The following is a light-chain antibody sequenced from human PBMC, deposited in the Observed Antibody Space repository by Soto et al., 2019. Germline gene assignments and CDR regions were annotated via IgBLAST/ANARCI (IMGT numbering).Light chain of an antibody. J-gene: IGKJ4*02. Sequence: EVVVTQSPGTLSLSPGERATLSCRASQSVTSDYLAWYQQKPGQSPRLLMSGASRRATGVPDRFSGSGSGTDFTLTISRLEPEDFAVYYCQQYSSLSFGGGTKVEI. V-gene: IGKV3-20*01. CDR2: GAS. CDR1: QSVTSDY. CDR3: QQYSSLS.